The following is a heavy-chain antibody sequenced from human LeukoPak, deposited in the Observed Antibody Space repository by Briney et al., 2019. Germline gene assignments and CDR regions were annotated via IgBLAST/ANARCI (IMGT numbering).Heavy chain of an antibody. CDR2: IYPGDSDT. D-gene: IGHD3-22*01. J-gene: IGHJ3*02. Sequence: GESLKISCKGSGYGFSSYWIGWVRQMPGKGLEWMGIIYPGDSDTRYSPSFQGQVTLSADKSISTAYLQWSSLTASDTAMYYCARDSSVFAFDIWGQGTMVTVSS. CDR3: ARDSSVFAFDI. V-gene: IGHV5-51*01. CDR1: GYGFSSYW.